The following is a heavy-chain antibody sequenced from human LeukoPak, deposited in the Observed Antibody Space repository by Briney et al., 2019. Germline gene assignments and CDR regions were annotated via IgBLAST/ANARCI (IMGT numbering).Heavy chain of an antibody. CDR1: GGTFSSYA. D-gene: IGHD2-2*01. Sequence: ASVKVSCKASGGTFSSYAISWVRQAPGQGLEWMGGIIPIFGTANYAQKFQGRVTMTEDTSTDTAYMELSSLRSEDTAVYYCATSRYCSSTSCIDAFDIWGQGTMVTVSS. CDR2: IIPIFGTA. J-gene: IGHJ3*02. V-gene: IGHV1-69*06. CDR3: ATSRYCSSTSCIDAFDI.